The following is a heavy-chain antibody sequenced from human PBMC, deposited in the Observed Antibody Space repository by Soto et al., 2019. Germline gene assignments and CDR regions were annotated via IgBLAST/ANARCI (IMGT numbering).Heavy chain of an antibody. CDR3: ARGHRWELGGEGDY. Sequence: EVQLVESGGGLVQPGGSLRLSCAASGFTFSSYWMHWVRQAPGKGLVWVSRINSDGSSTSYADSVKGRFTISRDNAKNTLYMQMSSLRAEDTAVYYCARGHRWELGGEGDYWGQGTLVTVSS. CDR2: INSDGSST. V-gene: IGHV3-74*01. CDR1: GFTFSSYW. J-gene: IGHJ4*02. D-gene: IGHD1-26*01.